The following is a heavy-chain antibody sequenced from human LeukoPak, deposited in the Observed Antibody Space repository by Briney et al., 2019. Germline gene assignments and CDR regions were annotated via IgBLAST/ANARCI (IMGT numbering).Heavy chain of an antibody. D-gene: IGHD2-15*01. CDR2: SDPSDSET. V-gene: IGHV5-10-1*01. Sequence: GESLKISCKGFGYSFTSYFISWVRQMPGTGLEWMGRSDPSDSETNYSPSFQGHVTISADKSISTAYLQWSSLKASDTAMYYCARLYCSGGRCYSDWYFDLWGRGTLVTVSS. CDR1: GYSFTSYF. J-gene: IGHJ2*01. CDR3: ARLYCSGGRCYSDWYFDL.